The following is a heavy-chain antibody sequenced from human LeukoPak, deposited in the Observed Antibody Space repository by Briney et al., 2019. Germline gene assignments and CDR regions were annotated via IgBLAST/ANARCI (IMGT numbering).Heavy chain of an antibody. J-gene: IGHJ4*02. V-gene: IGHV4-59*01. CDR1: GGSISSYY. D-gene: IGHD5-18*01. Sequence: SETLSLTCTVSGGSISSYYWSWIRLPPGKGLEWIGYIYYSGSTNYNPSLKSRVTISVDTTKNQFSLKLSSVTAADTAVYYCARSLRGYSYGPPFDYWGQGTLVTVSS. CDR3: ARSLRGYSYGPPFDY. CDR2: IYYSGST.